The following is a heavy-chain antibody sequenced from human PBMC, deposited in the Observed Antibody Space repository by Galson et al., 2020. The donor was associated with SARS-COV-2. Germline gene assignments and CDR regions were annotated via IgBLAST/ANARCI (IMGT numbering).Heavy chain of an antibody. D-gene: IGHD3-10*01. Sequence: ASVKVSCEASGYTFTGYYIYWVRQAPGQGLEWMGWINPNSGDTNYAQKFQGRVTMTRDTSISTAYMEVSRLTYDDTAVYYCARDAMFRGLIIDYWGQGTLVTVSS. CDR1: GYTFTGYY. CDR2: INPNSGDT. CDR3: ARDAMFRGLIIDY. J-gene: IGHJ4*02. V-gene: IGHV1-2*02.